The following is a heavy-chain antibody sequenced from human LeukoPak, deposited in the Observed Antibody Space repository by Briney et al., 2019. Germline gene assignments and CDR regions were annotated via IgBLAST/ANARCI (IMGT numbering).Heavy chain of an antibody. CDR3: ARDKRELLPFDY. J-gene: IGHJ4*02. CDR2: VTGSGGNT. CDR1: GFTFSSYA. D-gene: IGHD1-26*01. Sequence: GGYLRRSCAASGFTFSSYAMSWVRQAPGKGLEWVSVVTGSGGNTYYADSVKGQFTISRDNSKNTLYLQMNSLRAEDTAVYYCARDKRELLPFDYWGQGTLVTVSS. V-gene: IGHV3-23*01.